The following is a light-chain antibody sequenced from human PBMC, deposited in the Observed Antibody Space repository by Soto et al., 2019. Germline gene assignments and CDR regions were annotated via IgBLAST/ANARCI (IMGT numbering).Light chain of an antibody. CDR2: GAS. V-gene: IGKV3-20*01. CDR1: QGVSSSY. CDR3: QQYGRSPSYT. Sequence: EIVLTKSPGTLQLSPGERATLSCRARQGVSSSYLAWYHQKPGQDPRLLIYGASSRATGITDRFSGSESGTDFALTISGREPEDFAVYYCQQYGRSPSYTVGQGTKLEIK. J-gene: IGKJ2*01.